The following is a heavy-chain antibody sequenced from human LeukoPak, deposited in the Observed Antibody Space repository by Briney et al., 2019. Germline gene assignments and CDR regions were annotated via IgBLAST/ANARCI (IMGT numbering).Heavy chain of an antibody. CDR1: GGSISSYY. Sequence: KPSETLSLTCTVSGGSISSYYWSWIRQPPGKGLEWIGYIYYSGSTNYNPSLKSRVTISVDTSKNQFSLKLSSVTAADTAVYYCARIMTTVTYYYYYGMDVWGQGTTVTVSS. J-gene: IGHJ6*02. CDR3: ARIMTTVTYYYYYGMDV. D-gene: IGHD4-17*01. V-gene: IGHV4-59*08. CDR2: IYYSGST.